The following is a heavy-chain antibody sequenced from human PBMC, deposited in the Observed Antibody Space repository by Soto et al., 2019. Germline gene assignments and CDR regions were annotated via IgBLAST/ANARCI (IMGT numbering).Heavy chain of an antibody. J-gene: IGHJ4*02. D-gene: IGHD1-1*01. CDR3: AKFGMATTKRSPPYYIDY. Sequence: HPGGSLRLSCAASGFTFSSYAMSWVRQAPGKGLEWVSSISGSGGGTYYADSVKGRFTFSRDSSKNTLYLQMNSLRAEDTAVYYCAKFGMATTKRSPPYYIDYWGQGALVTVSS. CDR2: ISGSGGGT. V-gene: IGHV3-23*01. CDR1: GFTFSSYA.